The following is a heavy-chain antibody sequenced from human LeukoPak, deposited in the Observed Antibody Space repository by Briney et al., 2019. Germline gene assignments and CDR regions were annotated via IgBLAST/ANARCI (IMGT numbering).Heavy chain of an antibody. CDR1: GGTFSSYA. CDR2: INPNSGGT. J-gene: IGHJ5*02. V-gene: IGHV1-2*04. CDR3: ARGVRLGTPGLFWFDP. Sequence: ASVKVSCKASGGTFSSYAISWVRQAPGQGLEWMGWINPNSGGTNYAQKFQGWVTMTRDTSISTAYMELSRLRSDDTAVYYCARGVRLGTPGLFWFDPWGQGTLVTVSS. D-gene: IGHD2-15*01.